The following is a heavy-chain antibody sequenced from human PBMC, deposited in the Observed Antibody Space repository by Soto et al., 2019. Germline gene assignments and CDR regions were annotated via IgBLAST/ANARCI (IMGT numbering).Heavy chain of an antibody. CDR2: ISYDGSNK. V-gene: IGHV3-30-3*01. Sequence: GGSLRLSCAASGFTFSSYAMHWVRQAPGKGLEWVAVISYDGSNKYYADSVKGRFTISRDNSKNTLYLQMNSLRAEDTAVYYCAREMGQWELLGPVDYWGQGTLVTV. J-gene: IGHJ4*02. CDR1: GFTFSSYA. D-gene: IGHD1-26*01. CDR3: AREMGQWELLGPVDY.